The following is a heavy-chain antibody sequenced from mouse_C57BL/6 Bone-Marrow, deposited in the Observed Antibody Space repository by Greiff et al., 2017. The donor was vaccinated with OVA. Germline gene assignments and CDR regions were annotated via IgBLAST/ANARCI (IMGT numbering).Heavy chain of an antibody. CDR1: GYSFTGYY. CDR3: AKWTNWDQLDY. J-gene: IGHJ2*01. V-gene: IGHV1-42*01. D-gene: IGHD4-1*01. Sequence: EVQLQQSGPELVKPGASVKISCKASGYSFTGYYMNWVKQSPEKSLEWIGEINPSTGGTTYNQKFKAKATLTVDKSSSTAYMQLKRLTSEDSAVYCSAKWTNWDQLDYWGQGTTLTVSS. CDR2: INPSTGGT.